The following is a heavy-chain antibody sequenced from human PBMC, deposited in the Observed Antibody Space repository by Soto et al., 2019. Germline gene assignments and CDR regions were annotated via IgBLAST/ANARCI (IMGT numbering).Heavy chain of an antibody. D-gene: IGHD3-16*01. CDR2: VSAHTGQT. Sequence: QVQLVQSGAEVKKPGASVKVSCEASGFTFTSYGFVWVRQAPGQGLEWMGWVSAHTGQTTFAQKVKGRVNMTTDTSTTKAYMGLSSLRSDDTAVYFCARDLNSDDAWGSYIRKGTLDYWGQGTLVTVSS. CDR1: GFTFTSYG. V-gene: IGHV1-18*01. J-gene: IGHJ4*02. CDR3: ARDLNSDDAWGSYIRKGTLDY.